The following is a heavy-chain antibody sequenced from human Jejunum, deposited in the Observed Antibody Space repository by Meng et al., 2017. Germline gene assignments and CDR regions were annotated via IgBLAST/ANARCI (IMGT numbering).Heavy chain of an antibody. J-gene: IGHJ4*02. CDR1: GGSISDYY. Sequence: QVKLQQWGAGLLTPSETLSLTCAVYGGSISDYYWTWIRQPPGKGLEWMGEINDSGSTNYNPSLKSRVTISVDTSTSQFYLRVSSLTAADTAVYYCARGNEYSNYGADFWGQGTLVTVSS. CDR3: ARGNEYSNYGADF. D-gene: IGHD4-11*01. V-gene: IGHV4-34*01. CDR2: INDSGST.